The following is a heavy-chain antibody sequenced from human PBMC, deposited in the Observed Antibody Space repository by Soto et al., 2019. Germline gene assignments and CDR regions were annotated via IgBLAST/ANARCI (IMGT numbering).Heavy chain of an antibody. J-gene: IGHJ5*02. CDR1: GFSFTTSGVG. Sequence: QITLKESGPTLVKPTQTLTLTCTFSGFSFTTSGVGVGWIRQSPGEGLECLALIYWNDDQWYSPSLKSRLTITKDTSKNQVVLKMTNMDPVDTATYFCARSRRITMIGVVSWFDPWGQGTLVTVSS. D-gene: IGHD3-3*01. CDR2: IYWNDDQ. V-gene: IGHV2-5*01. CDR3: ARSRRITMIGVVSWFDP.